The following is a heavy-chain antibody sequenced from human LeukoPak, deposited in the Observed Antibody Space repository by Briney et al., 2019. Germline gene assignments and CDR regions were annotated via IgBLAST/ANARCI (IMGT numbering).Heavy chain of an antibody. D-gene: IGHD3-16*01. CDR1: GGSISSYY. Sequence: SETLSLTCTVSGGSISSYYWSWIRQPPGKGLEWIAYISDIGSINYNPSLKSRVTISVDTSKNQFSLKLSSVTAADTAVYYCARVGGGLSTHYYYGMDVWGQGTTVTVSS. V-gene: IGHV4-59*12. CDR3: ARVGGGLSTHYYYGMDV. CDR2: ISDIGSI. J-gene: IGHJ6*02.